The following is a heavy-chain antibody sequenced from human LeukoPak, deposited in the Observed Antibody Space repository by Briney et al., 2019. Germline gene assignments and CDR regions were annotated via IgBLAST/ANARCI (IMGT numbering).Heavy chain of an antibody. V-gene: IGHV3-23*01. CDR1: GFTFSSYA. CDR2: ISGSGGST. D-gene: IGHD4-23*01. CDR3: AKELRETINGGNSPDAFDI. J-gene: IGHJ3*02. Sequence: GGSLRLSCAASGFTFSSYAMSWVRQAPGKGLEWVSAISGSGGSTYYADSVKGRFTISRDNSKNTLYLQMNSLRAEDTAVYYRAKELRETINGGNSPDAFDIWGQGTMVTVSS.